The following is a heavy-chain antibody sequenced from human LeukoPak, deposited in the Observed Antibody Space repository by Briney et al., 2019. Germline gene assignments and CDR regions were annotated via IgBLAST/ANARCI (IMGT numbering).Heavy chain of an antibody. Sequence: PSETLSLTCTVSGGSISSSSYYWGWIRQPPGKGLEWIGSIYYSGSTYYNPSLKSQATISVDTSKNQFSLKLSSVTAADTAVYYCARLTRRMHYYYDSSGYYYYFDYWGQGTLVNVSS. J-gene: IGHJ4*02. CDR2: IYYSGST. D-gene: IGHD3-22*01. CDR1: GGSISSSSYY. V-gene: IGHV4-39*01. CDR3: ARLTRRMHYYYDSSGYYYYFDY.